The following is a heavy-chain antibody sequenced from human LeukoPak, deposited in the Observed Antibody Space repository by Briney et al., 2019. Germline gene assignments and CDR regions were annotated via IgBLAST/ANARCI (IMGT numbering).Heavy chain of an antibody. D-gene: IGHD1-26*01. V-gene: IGHV3-69-1*02. CDR3: VRVPPGSGDLQR. Sequence: GGSLRLSCAVSGLTFNNFAMSWVRQAPGKGLEWVSCIEDGGHTYYADSVEGRFTISRDNAENSLFLQMNSLRVEDTAVYYCVRVPPGSGDLQRWGQGTLVTVSS. CDR2: IEDGGHT. J-gene: IGHJ4*02. CDR1: GLTFNNFA.